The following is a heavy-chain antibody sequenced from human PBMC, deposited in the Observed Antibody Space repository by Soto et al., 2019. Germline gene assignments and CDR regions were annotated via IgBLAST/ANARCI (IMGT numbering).Heavy chain of an antibody. D-gene: IGHD1-26*01. CDR1: GGSFSSDSFI. J-gene: IGHJ4*02. CDR3: ARAESGSYCCSGY. Sequence: SETLSLTCSVSGGSFSSDSFIWSWVRQFPGKGLEWIGYINYSGTTYYNPSLGSRITMSVDTSKNQFSLNLSSVTAADTAVYYCARAESGSYCCSGYWGQGTLVTVSS. CDR2: INYSGTT. V-gene: IGHV4-31*03.